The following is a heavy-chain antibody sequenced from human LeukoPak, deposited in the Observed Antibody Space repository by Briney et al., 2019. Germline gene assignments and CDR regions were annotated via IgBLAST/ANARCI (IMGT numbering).Heavy chain of an antibody. CDR3: STGGPMGSS. J-gene: IGHJ4*02. CDR2: IKEDGSQK. Sequence: PGGSLRLSCAASGLTFSRSWMHWVRQAPGKGLEWVAAIKEDGSQKDYVASVRGRFTVSRDNARNSLYLQMSSLRPDDTAVYYCSTGGPMGSSWGQGTLVTVSS. CDR1: GLTFSRSW. V-gene: IGHV3-7*01. D-gene: IGHD3-10*01.